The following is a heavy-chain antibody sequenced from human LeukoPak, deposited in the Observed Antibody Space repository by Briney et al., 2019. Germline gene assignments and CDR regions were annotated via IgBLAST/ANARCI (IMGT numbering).Heavy chain of an antibody. CDR1: GFTFSDYY. CDR3: ARVHCSSTSCYYYYYYGMGV. Sequence: GGSLRLSCAASGFTFSDYYMSWIRQAPGKGLEWVSYISSSGSTTYYADSVKGRFTISRDNAKNSLYLQMNSLRAEDTAVYYCARVHCSSTSCYYYYYYGMGVWGQGTTVTVSS. J-gene: IGHJ6*02. V-gene: IGHV3-11*01. D-gene: IGHD2-2*01. CDR2: ISSSGSTT.